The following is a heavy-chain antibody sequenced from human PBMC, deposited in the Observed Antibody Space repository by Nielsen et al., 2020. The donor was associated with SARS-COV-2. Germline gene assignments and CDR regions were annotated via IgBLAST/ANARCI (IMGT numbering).Heavy chain of an antibody. CDR3: ATSPPQVVGGWFDP. CDR2: FDPEDGET. J-gene: IGHJ5*02. CDR1: GYTLTELS. V-gene: IGHV1-24*01. Sequence: ALVKVSCKVSGYTLTELSMHWVRQAPGKGLEWMGGFDPEDGETIYAQKFQGRVTMTEDTSTDTAYMELSSLRSEDTAVYYCATSPPQVVGGWFDPWGQGTLVTVSS. D-gene: IGHD3-16*01.